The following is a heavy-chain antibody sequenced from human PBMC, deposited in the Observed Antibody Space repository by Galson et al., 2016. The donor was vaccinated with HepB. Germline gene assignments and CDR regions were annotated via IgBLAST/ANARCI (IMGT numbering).Heavy chain of an antibody. J-gene: IGHJ6*02. V-gene: IGHV4-39*07. CDR1: GGSIRSTKYY. D-gene: IGHD4-17*01. CDR3: ARDGTVTTHHYYYGMDG. CDR2: IYYSGST. Sequence: SETLSLTCTVSGGSIRSTKYYWGWIRQPPGKGLEWIGNIYYSGSTNYNPSLKSRVTISVDTSKKQFSLKLSSVTAADTAVYYCARDGTVTTHHYYYGMDGWGQGTTVTVS.